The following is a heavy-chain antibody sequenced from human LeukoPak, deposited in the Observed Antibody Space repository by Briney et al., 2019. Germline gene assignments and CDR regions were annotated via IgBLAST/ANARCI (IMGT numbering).Heavy chain of an antibody. Sequence: TPGGSLRLSCAASGFTFSDYYMNWVRQAPGKGLEWVSSISSSSTIYYADSVKGRFTISRDNAKNSLYLQMNSLRAEDTAVYYCARPSSLVRGVIPDFWGQGTLVSVSS. CDR2: ISSSSTI. CDR3: ARPSSLVRGVIPDF. J-gene: IGHJ4*02. D-gene: IGHD3-10*01. CDR1: GFTFSDYY. V-gene: IGHV3-69-1*01.